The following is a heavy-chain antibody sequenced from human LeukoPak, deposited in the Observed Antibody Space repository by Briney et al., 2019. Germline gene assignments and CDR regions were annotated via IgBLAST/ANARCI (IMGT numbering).Heavy chain of an antibody. V-gene: IGHV2-70*11. CDR3: ARNRGYSGYGMDV. J-gene: IGHJ6*02. CDR1: GFSLSSSGMC. Sequence: SGPTLVNPTQTLTLTCTFSGFSLSSSGMCVSWIRQPPGKALEWLARIDWYDDKHYTTSLKTRLTISKDTSKNQVVLTMTSMDPVDTATYYCARNRGYSGYGMDVWGQGTTVTVSS. CDR2: IDWYDDK. D-gene: IGHD5-12*01.